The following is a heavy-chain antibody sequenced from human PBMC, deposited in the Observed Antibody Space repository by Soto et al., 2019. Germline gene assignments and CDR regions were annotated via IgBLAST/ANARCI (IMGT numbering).Heavy chain of an antibody. CDR2: ISDSGGRT. Sequence: GGSLRLSCAASGFTFSSYAMNWVRQAPGKGLEWVSAISDSGGRTNYADSVKGRFTISRDNSKNTLYLQMSSLRAEDTAVYYCAKGVAGISYYGMDVWGQGTTVTVSS. D-gene: IGHD6-19*01. CDR1: GFTFSSYA. CDR3: AKGVAGISYYGMDV. J-gene: IGHJ6*02. V-gene: IGHV3-23*01.